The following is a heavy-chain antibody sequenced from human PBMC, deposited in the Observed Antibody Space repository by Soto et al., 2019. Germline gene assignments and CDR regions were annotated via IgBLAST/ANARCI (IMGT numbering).Heavy chain of an antibody. D-gene: IGHD6-13*01. V-gene: IGHV3-33*01. CDR2: IGYDGRNE. Sequence: QVQLVESGGGVVQPGRSLRLSCATSGFSLSSYGMHWVRQAPGKGLEWVAVIGYDGRNEYYADSVRGRFIISRDNSKGTLSLQMNSLRVEDTAVYYCAREIGYSSTWPSYWGQGTLVTVSS. CDR1: GFSLSSYG. CDR3: AREIGYSSTWPSY. J-gene: IGHJ4*02.